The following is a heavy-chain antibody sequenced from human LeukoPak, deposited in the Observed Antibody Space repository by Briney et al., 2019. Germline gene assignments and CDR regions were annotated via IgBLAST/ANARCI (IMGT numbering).Heavy chain of an antibody. V-gene: IGHV1-18*01. CDR3: AREYCSSTSCYSHHFDY. J-gene: IGHJ4*02. Sequence: ASVKVSCKASGYTFTSYGISWVRQAPGQGLEWMGWISAYNGNTNYAQKLQGRVTMTTDTSTSTDYMELRSLRSDDTAVYYCAREYCSSTSCYSHHFDYWGQGTLVTVSS. D-gene: IGHD2-2*01. CDR1: GYTFTSYG. CDR2: ISAYNGNT.